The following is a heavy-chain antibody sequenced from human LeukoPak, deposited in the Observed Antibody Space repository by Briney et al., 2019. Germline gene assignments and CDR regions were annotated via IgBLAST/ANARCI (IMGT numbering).Heavy chain of an antibody. CDR3: ALSEVVSSSYDY. V-gene: IGHV3-11*06. J-gene: IGHJ4*02. Sequence: GGSLRLSCAASGFTFSDYYMSWIRQAPGKGLEWVSYISSSSSYTNYADSVKGRFTISRDNAKNSLYLQMNSLRAEDTAVYYCALSEVVSSSYDYWGQGTLVTVSS. D-gene: IGHD6-6*01. CDR2: ISSSSSYT. CDR1: GFTFSDYY.